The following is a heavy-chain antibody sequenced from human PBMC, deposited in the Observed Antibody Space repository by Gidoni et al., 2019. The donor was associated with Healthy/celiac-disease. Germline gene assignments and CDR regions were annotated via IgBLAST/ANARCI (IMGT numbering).Heavy chain of an antibody. V-gene: IGHV3-30*18. D-gene: IGHD3-22*01. CDR3: AKDNYDSSGYYLYYYYYGMDV. CDR1: SSYG. CDR2: ISYDGSNK. J-gene: IGHJ6*02. Sequence: SSYGMHWVRQAPGKGLEWVAVISYDGSNKYYADSVKGRFTISRDNSKNTLYLQMNSLRAEDTAVYYCAKDNYDSSGYYLYYYYYGMDVWGQGTTVTVSS.